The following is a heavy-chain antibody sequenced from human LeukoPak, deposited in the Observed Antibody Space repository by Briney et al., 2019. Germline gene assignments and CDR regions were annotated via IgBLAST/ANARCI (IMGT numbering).Heavy chain of an antibody. CDR1: GGSFSGYY. Sequence: SETLSLTCAVYGGSFSGYYWSWIRQPPGKGLEWIGEINHSGSINYNPSLKSRVTISVDTSKNQFSLKLSSVTAADTAVYYCARGRYYYGSGSYFDYWGQGTLVTVSS. D-gene: IGHD3-10*01. V-gene: IGHV4-34*01. CDR2: INHSGSI. CDR3: ARGRYYYGSGSYFDY. J-gene: IGHJ4*02.